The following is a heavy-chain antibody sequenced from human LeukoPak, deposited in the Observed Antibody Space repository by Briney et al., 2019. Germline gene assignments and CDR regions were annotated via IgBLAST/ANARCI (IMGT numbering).Heavy chain of an antibody. Sequence: SETLSLTCTVSGGSISSSSYYWGWIRQPPGKGLEWIGSIYYSGSTYYNPSLKSRVTISVDTSKNQFSLKLSSVTAADTAVYYCARVSSGWYGDLFDYWGQGTLVTVSS. CDR3: ARVSSGWYGDLFDY. CDR1: GGSISSSSYY. CDR2: IYYSGST. J-gene: IGHJ4*02. V-gene: IGHV4-39*07. D-gene: IGHD6-19*01.